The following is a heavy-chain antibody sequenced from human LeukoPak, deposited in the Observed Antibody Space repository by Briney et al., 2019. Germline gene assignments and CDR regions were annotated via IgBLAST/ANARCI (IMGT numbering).Heavy chain of an antibody. D-gene: IGHD1-26*01. CDR1: GGSISSYY. CDR3: ARHTSGTYLGDLDY. CDR2: IYYSGTT. J-gene: IGHJ4*02. Sequence: SETLSLTCTVSGGSISSYYWSWIRQPPGKGLEWIGYIYYSGTTNYNPSLKSRVTISVDTSKNQFSLKLSSVTAADTAVYFRARHTSGTYLGDLDYWGQGTLVTVSS. V-gene: IGHV4-59*08.